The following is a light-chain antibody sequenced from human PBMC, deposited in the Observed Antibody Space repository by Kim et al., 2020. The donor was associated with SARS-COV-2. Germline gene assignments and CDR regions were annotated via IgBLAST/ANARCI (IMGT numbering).Light chain of an antibody. CDR2: RNN. CDR1: SSNIGNNY. CDR3: VAWDDSLSGRV. J-gene: IGLJ3*02. Sequence: GQRVTISCSGSSSNIGNNYVHWYYQLPGTAPKLLIYRNNQRPSGVPDRFSGSKSGTSASLAISGLRSEDEADYYCVAWDDSLSGRVFGGGTKLTVL. V-gene: IGLV1-47*01.